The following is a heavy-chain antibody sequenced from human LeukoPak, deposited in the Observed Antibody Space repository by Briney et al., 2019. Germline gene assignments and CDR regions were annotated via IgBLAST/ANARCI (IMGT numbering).Heavy chain of an antibody. Sequence: SETLSLTCTVSGGSIISSTYYWGWIRQPPGKGLEWIGSIYYSGTTYYNPSLKSRVTISVDTSKNQFSLKLSSVTAADTAVYYCARANFLGYAGGWFDPWGQGTLVTVSS. CDR2: IYYSGTT. D-gene: IGHD5-18*01. CDR3: ARANFLGYAGGWFDP. V-gene: IGHV4-39*07. CDR1: GGSIISSTYY. J-gene: IGHJ5*02.